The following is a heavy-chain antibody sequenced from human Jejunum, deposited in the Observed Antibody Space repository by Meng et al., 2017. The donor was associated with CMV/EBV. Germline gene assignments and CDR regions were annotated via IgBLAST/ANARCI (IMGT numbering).Heavy chain of an antibody. J-gene: IGHJ5*02. CDR2: VNTGSDST. CDR3: VKDGPLSPTSTTVYGFWFDA. D-gene: IGHD1-1*01. V-gene: IGHV3-23*01. CDR1: A. Sequence: AMHWVRQAPGKGLEWVSGVNTGSDSTNYADSVKGRFTISRDNSKNTLDLEMNNLRVDDTAIYYCVKDGPLSPTSTTVYGFWFDAWGQGTLVTVSS.